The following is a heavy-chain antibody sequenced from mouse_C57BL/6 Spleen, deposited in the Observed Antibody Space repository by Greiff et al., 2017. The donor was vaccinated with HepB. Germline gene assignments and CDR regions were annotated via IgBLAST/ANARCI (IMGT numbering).Heavy chain of an antibody. D-gene: IGHD1-1*01. J-gene: IGHJ4*01. Sequence: EVQLQESGGGLVQPGGSMKLSCVASGFTFSNYWMNWVRQSPEKGLEWVAQIRLKSDNYATHYAESVKGRFTISRDDSKSSVYLQMNNLRAEDTGIYYCTVPFDYYGSSYDAMDYWGQGTSVTVSS. CDR2: IRLKSDNYAT. V-gene: IGHV6-3*01. CDR1: GFTFSNYW. CDR3: TVPFDYYGSSYDAMDY.